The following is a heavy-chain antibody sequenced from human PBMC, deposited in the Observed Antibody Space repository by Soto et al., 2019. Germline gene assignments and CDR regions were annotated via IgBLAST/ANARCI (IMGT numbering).Heavy chain of an antibody. CDR1: GFTFSNYA. J-gene: IGHJ4*02. D-gene: IGHD3-9*01. CDR2: ISGSGDRT. CDR3: AKGRRDDVLTGFYLTYFDY. Sequence: VQLLESGGGLVQPGGSLRLSCAASGFTFSNYAMSWVRQAPGKGLKWVSSISGSGDRTFSADSLKGRFAISRDNSRNMLFLQISSLRADDTAVYYCAKGRRDDVLTGFYLTYFDYWGQGTQVTVPS. V-gene: IGHV3-23*01.